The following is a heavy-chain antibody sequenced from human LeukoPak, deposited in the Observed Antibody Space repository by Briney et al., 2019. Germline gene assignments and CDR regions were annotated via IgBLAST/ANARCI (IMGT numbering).Heavy chain of an antibody. CDR1: GYTFTSYG. J-gene: IGHJ6*03. D-gene: IGHD5-24*01. CDR2: ISAYNGNT. V-gene: IGHV1-18*01. Sequence: ASVKVSCKASGYTFTSYGISWVRQAPGQGLEWMGWISAYNGNTNYAQKLQGRVTMTTDTSTSTAYMELRSLRSDDTAVYYCARNRDGSTGPVIHFYMDVWGKGTTVTVSS. CDR3: ARNRDGSTGPVIHFYMDV.